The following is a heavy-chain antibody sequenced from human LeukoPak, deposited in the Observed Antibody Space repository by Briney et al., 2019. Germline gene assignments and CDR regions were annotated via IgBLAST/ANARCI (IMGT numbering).Heavy chain of an antibody. CDR2: ADHSGDT. D-gene: IGHD3-10*01. J-gene: IGHJ6*03. CDR1: GGFISRYY. Sequence: SETLSLTCTVSGGFISRYYWSWIRQPPGKGLEWIGYADHSGDTKHNPSLKSRLTISVDTSKNQFSLKMSSVTAADTAVYFCARQLYVSGSYYAPMDVWGKGTTVTISS. CDR3: ARQLYVSGSYYAPMDV. V-gene: IGHV4-59*08.